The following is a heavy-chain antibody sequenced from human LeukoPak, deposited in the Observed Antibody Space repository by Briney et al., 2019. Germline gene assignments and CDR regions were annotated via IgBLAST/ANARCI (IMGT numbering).Heavy chain of an antibody. D-gene: IGHD6-19*01. CDR1: GFTFRSYW. CDR3: ARDRVAVAGSFYYYYGMDV. CDR2: IKHEGSEK. Sequence: PGGSLILSCAASGFTFRSYWMSWVRQAPGKGLEGVANIKHEGSEKYYVASVKGRFTISRDNDKNSLYLQMNSLRAEDTAVYYCARDRVAVAGSFYYYYGMDVWGQGTTVTVSS. V-gene: IGHV3-7*05. J-gene: IGHJ6*02.